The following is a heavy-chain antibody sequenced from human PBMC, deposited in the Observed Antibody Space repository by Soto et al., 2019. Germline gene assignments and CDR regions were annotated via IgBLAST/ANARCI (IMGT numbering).Heavy chain of an antibody. D-gene: IGHD2-21*02. CDR1: GGTFSSYA. CDR2: IIPIFGTA. V-gene: IGHV1-69*12. CDR3: ARAYCGGDCYPKSQSYYYYGMDV. Sequence: QVQLVQSGAEVKKPGSSVKVSCKASGGTFSSYAISWVRQAPGQGLEWMGGIIPIFGTANYVQKFQGRVTITADEFTSTAYMELSSLRSEDTAVYYCARAYCGGDCYPKSQSYYYYGMDVWGQGTTVTVSS. J-gene: IGHJ6*02.